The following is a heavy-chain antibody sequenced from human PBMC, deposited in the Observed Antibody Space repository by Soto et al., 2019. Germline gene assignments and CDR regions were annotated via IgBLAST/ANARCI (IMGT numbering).Heavy chain of an antibody. V-gene: IGHV4-30-2*01. J-gene: IGHJ3*02. Sequence: PSETLSLTCAVSGGSISSGGYSWSWIRQPPGKGLEWIGYIYHSGSTYYNPSLKSRVTISVDRSKNQFSLKLSSVTAADTAVYYGALGTSDAFDIWGQGTMATVSS. CDR2: IYHSGST. CDR1: GGSISSGGYS. CDR3: ALGTSDAFDI.